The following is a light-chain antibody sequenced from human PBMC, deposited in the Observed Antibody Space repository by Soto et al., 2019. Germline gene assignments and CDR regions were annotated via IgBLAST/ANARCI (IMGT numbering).Light chain of an antibody. J-gene: IGLJ2*01. CDR3: QSFDSSLSGVV. V-gene: IGLV1-40*01. CDR2: GKI. Sequence: QSVLTQPPSVSGAPGQRVTISCTGSSSNIGAGYDVHWYQQLPGTAPKLLIHGKINRPSGVPDRVSGSKSGTSASLAITGLQAEDEADYYCQSFDSSLSGVVFGGGTKLTVL. CDR1: SSNIGAGYD.